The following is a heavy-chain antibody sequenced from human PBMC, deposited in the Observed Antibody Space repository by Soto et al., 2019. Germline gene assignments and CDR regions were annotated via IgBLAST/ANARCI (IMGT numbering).Heavy chain of an antibody. J-gene: IGHJ6*02. CDR2: IYYRGST. CDR1: GGSISSHY. V-gene: IGHV4-59*11. CDR3: ARDGREASGMDV. Sequence: SETLSLTCTVSGGSISSHYWSWVRQASGKGLEWIGHIYYRGSTTYNPSLRSRSTISVDTSNNQFSLKLNSVTTADTAVYYCARDGREASGMDVWGQGTKVTVSS. D-gene: IGHD1-26*01.